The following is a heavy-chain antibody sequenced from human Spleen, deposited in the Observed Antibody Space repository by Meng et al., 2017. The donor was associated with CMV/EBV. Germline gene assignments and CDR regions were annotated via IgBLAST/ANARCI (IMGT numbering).Heavy chain of an antibody. Sequence: GGSLRLSCAASGFTFSSYAMSWVRQAPGKGLEWVSVIYSGGSSTYYADSVKGRFTISRDNSKNTLYLQMNSLRAEDTAVYYCAKAGRGGYSSSWYNGVNWFDPWGQGTLVTVSS. CDR1: GFTFSSYA. CDR3: AKAGRGGYSSSWYNGVNWFDP. D-gene: IGHD6-13*01. CDR2: IYSGGSST. V-gene: IGHV3-23*03. J-gene: IGHJ5*02.